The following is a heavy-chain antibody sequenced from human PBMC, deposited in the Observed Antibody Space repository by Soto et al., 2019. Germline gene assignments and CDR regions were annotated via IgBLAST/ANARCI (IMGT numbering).Heavy chain of an antibody. Sequence: GGSLRLSCAASGFTFSSYGMHWVRQAPGKGLEWVAVISYDGSNKYYADSVKGRFTISRDNSKNTLYLQMNSLRAEDTAVYYCAKDSGFPRYYFDYWGQGTLVTVSS. CDR3: AKDSGFPRYYFDY. J-gene: IGHJ4*02. CDR2: ISYDGSNK. V-gene: IGHV3-30*18. D-gene: IGHD3-10*01. CDR1: GFTFSSYG.